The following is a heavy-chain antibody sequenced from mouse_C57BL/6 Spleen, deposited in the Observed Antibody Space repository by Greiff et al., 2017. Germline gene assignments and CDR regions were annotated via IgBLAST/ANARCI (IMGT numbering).Heavy chain of an antibody. Sequence: VQLQQSGTVLARPGASVKMSCKTSGYTFTSYWMHWVKQRPGQGLEWIGAIYPGNIDTSYNQKFKGKAKLTAVTSASTAYMELSSLTKEDSAVYYCTRSLTTVDYYFDYWGQGTTLTVSS. CDR3: TRSLTTVDYYFDY. V-gene: IGHV1-5*01. CDR2: IYPGNIDT. J-gene: IGHJ2*01. CDR1: GYTFTSYW. D-gene: IGHD1-1*01.